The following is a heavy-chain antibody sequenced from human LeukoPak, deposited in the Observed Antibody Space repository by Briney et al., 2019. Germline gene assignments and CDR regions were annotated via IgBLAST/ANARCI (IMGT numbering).Heavy chain of an antibody. D-gene: IGHD3-22*01. CDR3: ARVTSYYYNTSGDYYFDH. CDR2: IIQDGSAK. V-gene: IGHV3-7*04. Sequence: PGGSLRLSCAASGFTFSSYEMNWVRQAPGKGLVWVANIIQDGSAKNYVDSVKGRFTISRDNAKNSLYLQMNSLRAEDTAVYYCARVTSYYYNTSGDYYFDHWGQGTLVTVSS. J-gene: IGHJ4*02. CDR1: GFTFSSYE.